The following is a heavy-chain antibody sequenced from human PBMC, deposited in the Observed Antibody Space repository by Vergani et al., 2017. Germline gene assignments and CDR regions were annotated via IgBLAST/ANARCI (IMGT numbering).Heavy chain of an antibody. Sequence: QVQLVESGGGVVQPGRSLRLSCAASGFTFSSYGMHWVRQAPGKGLEWVAVISYDGSNKYYADSVKGRFTISRDNSKNTLYLQMNSLRAEDTAVYSCATLKGSPWELLDAFDIWGQGTMVTVSS. CDR2: ISYDGSNK. J-gene: IGHJ3*02. V-gene: IGHV3-30*03. CDR3: ATLKGSPWELLDAFDI. CDR1: GFTFSSYG. D-gene: IGHD1-26*01.